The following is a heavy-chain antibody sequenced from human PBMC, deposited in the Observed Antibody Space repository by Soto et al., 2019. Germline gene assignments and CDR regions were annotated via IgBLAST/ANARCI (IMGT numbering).Heavy chain of an antibody. CDR1: GASISTYY. D-gene: IGHD1-7*01. V-gene: IGHV4-59*01. J-gene: IGHJ4*01. CDR2: IYYSGTT. CDR3: ARFTGTTPAYIFDY. Sequence: ESLSLSCHSSGASISTYYGSWIRQPPGKGLEWIGYIYYSGTTSYNPSLRSRVTISADGSKNQFSLKLSSVTAADTAVYYCARFTGTTPAYIFDYWGQGILVTVHS.